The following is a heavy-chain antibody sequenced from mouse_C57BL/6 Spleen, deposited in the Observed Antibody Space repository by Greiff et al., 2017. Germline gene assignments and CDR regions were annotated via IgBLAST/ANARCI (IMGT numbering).Heavy chain of an antibody. CDR2: INPSNGGT. J-gene: IGHJ4*01. Sequence: QVQLQQSGTELVKPGASVKLSCKASGYTFTSYWMHWVKQRPGQGLEWIGNINPSNGGTNYNEKFKSKATLPVDNSSSTAYMQLSSLTSEDSAVYYCARGEHYDAMDDWGQGTSVTVAS. CDR3: ARGEHYDAMDD. V-gene: IGHV1-53*01. CDR1: GYTFTSYW.